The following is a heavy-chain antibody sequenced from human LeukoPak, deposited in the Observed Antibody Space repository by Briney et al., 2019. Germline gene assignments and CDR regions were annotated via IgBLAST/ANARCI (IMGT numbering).Heavy chain of an antibody. CDR3: AKTVDRARHYYYYGIDV. J-gene: IGHJ6*02. CDR2: ISYDGSNK. V-gene: IGHV3-30*18. D-gene: IGHD5-18*01. CDR1: GVSLSRYL. Sequence: PRRSLRLSCAASGVSLSRYLLHWVRQAPRKGLECVSVISYDGSNKYYADSVKCRVTISRDNSKNTLYLQMNSLRAQDTVVYYCAKTVDRARHYYYYGIDVWGQGTTVTVSS.